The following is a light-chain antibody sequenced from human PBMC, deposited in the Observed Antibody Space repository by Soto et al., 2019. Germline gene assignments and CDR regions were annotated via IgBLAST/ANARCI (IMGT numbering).Light chain of an antibody. Sequence: QSVLTQPASVSGSPGQSITISCTGTNSDVGGYNYVSWYQQHPGKAPKLMIYEVSNRPSGVSNRFSCSKSGNTASLTISGLQAEDEADYYCSSYTSSSTLVFGGGTKLTVL. V-gene: IGLV2-14*01. CDR3: SSYTSSSTLV. J-gene: IGLJ2*01. CDR2: EVS. CDR1: NSDVGGYNY.